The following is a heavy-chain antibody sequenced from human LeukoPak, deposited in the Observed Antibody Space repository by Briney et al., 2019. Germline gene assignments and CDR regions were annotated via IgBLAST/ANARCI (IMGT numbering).Heavy chain of an antibody. CDR3: VRDYIMFDYYYMDV. D-gene: IGHD2-8*01. CDR2: IYHNGDT. CDR1: GYSITSGYH. Sequence: SETLSLTCTVSGYSITSGYHWGWIRQPPGQGLEWIATIYHNGDTYYSPSLQSRVAISVDTSKNQFSLRLRSVIAADTAVYYCVRDYIMFDYYYMDVWGRGTTVTVSS. J-gene: IGHJ6*03. V-gene: IGHV4-38-2*02.